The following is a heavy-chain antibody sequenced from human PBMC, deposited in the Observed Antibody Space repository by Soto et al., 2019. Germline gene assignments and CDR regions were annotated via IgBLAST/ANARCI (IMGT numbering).Heavy chain of an antibody. CDR1: GGTFSNFV. V-gene: IGHV1-69*01. CDR2: ILPSVGNA. CDR3: ARGWNDFPN. Sequence: QVQLVQSGAEVKKPGSSVKVSCQASGGTFSNFVFSWVRQAPGQGLECMCGILPSVGNANYAQHFQGRVTITADESPATVYLELSSLKSEDTAVYYCARGWNDFPNWGQGTLVPVSS. J-gene: IGHJ1*01. D-gene: IGHD1-1*01.